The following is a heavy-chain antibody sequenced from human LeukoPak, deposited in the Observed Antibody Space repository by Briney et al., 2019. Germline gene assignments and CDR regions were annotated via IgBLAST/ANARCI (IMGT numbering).Heavy chain of an antibody. CDR1: GFTFSSYG. J-gene: IGHJ3*02. D-gene: IGHD4/OR15-4a*01. CDR2: ISYDGSNK. Sequence: PGRSLRLSCAASGFTFSSYGMHWVRQAPGKGLEWVAVISYDGSNKYYADSVKGRFTISRDNSENTLYLQMNSLRAEDTAVYYCARVDGAFLPFDIWGQGTMVTVSS. CDR3: ARVDGAFLPFDI. V-gene: IGHV3-30*03.